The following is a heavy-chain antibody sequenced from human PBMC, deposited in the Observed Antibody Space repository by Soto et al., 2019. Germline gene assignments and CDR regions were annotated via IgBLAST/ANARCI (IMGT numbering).Heavy chain of an antibody. CDR1: GFTFSSYG. J-gene: IGHJ4*02. CDR2: ISYDGSNK. D-gene: IGHD3-10*01. Sequence: QVQLVESGGGVVQPGRSLRLSCAASGFTFSSYGMHWVRQAPGKGLEWVAVISYDGSNKYYADSVKGRFTISRDNSKNTVYLQMNSLRTEDTAVYYCAKDGDAYSWGQGTLVTVSS. CDR3: AKDGDAYS. V-gene: IGHV3-30*18.